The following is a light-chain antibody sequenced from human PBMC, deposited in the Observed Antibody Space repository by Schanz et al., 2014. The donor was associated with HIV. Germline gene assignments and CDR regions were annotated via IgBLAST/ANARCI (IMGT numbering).Light chain of an antibody. CDR3: QQSDAYPYT. J-gene: IGKJ2*01. Sequence: DIQMTQSPSSVSASVGDRVTITCRASQGISFWLAWYQQKPGRAPKVLIHAASNLESGVPSRFSGSGSGTHFTLTISSLQPEDFATYYCQQSDAYPYTFGQGTKLEIK. CDR2: AAS. CDR1: QGISFW. V-gene: IGKV1-12*01.